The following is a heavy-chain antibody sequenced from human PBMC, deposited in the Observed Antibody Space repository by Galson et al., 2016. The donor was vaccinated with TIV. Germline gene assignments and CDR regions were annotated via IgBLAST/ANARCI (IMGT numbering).Heavy chain of an antibody. V-gene: IGHV3-53*01. Sequence: SLRLSCAASGLIFSNAWMTWVRQEPGKGLEWVSVIYSGGGTYYADSVKGRFNISRDNSKNTVYFQMNSLRGEDTAVYYCARVNEVIRGLHYYYYYAMDVWGHGTTVTVSS. J-gene: IGHJ6*02. D-gene: IGHD3-10*01. CDR2: IYSGGGT. CDR1: GLIFSNAW. CDR3: ARVNEVIRGLHYYYYYAMDV.